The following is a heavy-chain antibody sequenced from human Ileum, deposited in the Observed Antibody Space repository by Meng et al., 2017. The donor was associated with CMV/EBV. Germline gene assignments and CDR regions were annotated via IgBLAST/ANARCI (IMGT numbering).Heavy chain of an antibody. J-gene: IGHJ4*02. V-gene: IGHV7-4-1*02. Sequence: KTCGYDFMTYGINWVREAPGQRLEWMGWINTNTGNPTYAPDFTGRFLFSLDASVSTAYLQISGLRAEDTAVYYCTRGAGAHSAKYNYWGQGTLVTVSS. CDR1: GYDFMTYG. D-gene: IGHD6-13*01. CDR2: INTNTGNP. CDR3: TRGAGAHSAKYNY.